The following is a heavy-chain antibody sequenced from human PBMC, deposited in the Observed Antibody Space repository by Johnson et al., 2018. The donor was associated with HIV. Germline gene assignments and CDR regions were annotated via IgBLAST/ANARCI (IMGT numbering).Heavy chain of an antibody. Sequence: VQLVESGGGLVQPGGSLRLSCAASGITVSSNYMSWVRQAPGKGLEWVSLIFSVGNTYYADSVKGRFTISRDNSNNMVYLQMDSLRPEETAVDYCARDGRDLVTRGAFDIWGQGTMVTASS. D-gene: IGHD5-18*01. CDR3: ARDGRDLVTRGAFDI. J-gene: IGHJ3*02. V-gene: IGHV3-66*02. CDR1: GITVSSNY. CDR2: IFSVGNT.